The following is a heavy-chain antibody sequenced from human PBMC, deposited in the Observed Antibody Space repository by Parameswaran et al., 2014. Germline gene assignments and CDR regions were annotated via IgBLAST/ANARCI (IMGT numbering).Heavy chain of an antibody. CDR1: GYTFTSYA. Sequence: ASVKVSCKASGYTFTSYAMHWVRQAPGQRLEWMGWINAGNGNTKYSQKFQGRVTITRDTSASTAYMELSSLRSEDTAVYYCARDLWWVKYQLPYDAFDIWGQGTMVTVSS. CDR3: ARDLWWVKYQLPYDAFDI. J-gene: IGHJ3*02. D-gene: IGHD2-2*01. V-gene: IGHV1-3*01. CDR2: INAGNGNT.